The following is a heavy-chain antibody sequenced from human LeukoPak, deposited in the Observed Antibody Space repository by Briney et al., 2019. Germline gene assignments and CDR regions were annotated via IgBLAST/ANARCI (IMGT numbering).Heavy chain of an antibody. D-gene: IGHD3-22*01. CDR3: ARLTDYLVDSVIGY. Sequence: SVTVSCKASGGTFSRYALSWVRQAPGQGLEWMGRIIPMIGITNYAQNFQGRVTITADKTTNTAYMELSSLRAEDTAVYYCARLTDYLVDSVIGYWGQGTLITVSS. CDR1: GGTFSRYA. CDR2: IIPMIGIT. V-gene: IGHV1-69*04. J-gene: IGHJ1*01.